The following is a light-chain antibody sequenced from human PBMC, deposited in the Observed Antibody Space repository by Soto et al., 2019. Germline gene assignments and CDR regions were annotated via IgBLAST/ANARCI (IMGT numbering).Light chain of an antibody. CDR3: QQYNNWPPYT. CDR2: DAS. Sequence: EIVMTQSPATLSVSPGERVTLSCRATHSVGGNLAWYQQTPGQAPRLLIYDASTRATGIPARFSGSGSGTEFTLTISSLQSEDFAVYFCQQYNNWPPYTFGQGNKLEIK. CDR1: HSVGGN. J-gene: IGKJ2*01. V-gene: IGKV3-15*01.